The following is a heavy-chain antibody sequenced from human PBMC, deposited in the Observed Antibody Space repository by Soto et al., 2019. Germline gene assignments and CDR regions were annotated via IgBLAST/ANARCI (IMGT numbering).Heavy chain of an antibody. V-gene: IGHV1-24*01. CDR1: GYTLTELS. CDR3: ATTNLPIFGVAPSLYYFDY. D-gene: IGHD3-3*01. Sequence: GASVKVSCKVSGYTLTELSMHWVRQAPGKGLEWMGGFDPEDGETIYAQKFQGRVTMTEDTSTDTAYMELSSLRSEDTAVYYCATTNLPIFGVAPSLYYFDYWGQGTLVTVSS. CDR2: FDPEDGET. J-gene: IGHJ4*02.